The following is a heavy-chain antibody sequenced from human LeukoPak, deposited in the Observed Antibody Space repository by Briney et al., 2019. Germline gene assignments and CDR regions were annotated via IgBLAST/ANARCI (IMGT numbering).Heavy chain of an antibody. J-gene: IGHJ4*02. Sequence: PSETLSLTCTVSGGSISSSSYYWGWIRQPPGKGLEWIGSTYYSGNTYYNPSLKSRVTIFVDTSKNQFSLKLSSVTAADTAVYYCASIYTAMVSFDYWGQGTLVTVSS. CDR2: TYYSGNT. CDR3: ASIYTAMVSFDY. CDR1: GGSISSSSYY. D-gene: IGHD5-18*01. V-gene: IGHV4-39*01.